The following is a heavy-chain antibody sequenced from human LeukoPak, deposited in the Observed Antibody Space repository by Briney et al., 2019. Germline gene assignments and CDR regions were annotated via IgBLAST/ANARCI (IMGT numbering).Heavy chain of an antibody. V-gene: IGHV3-48*03. CDR3: AREGMSYLYLDY. D-gene: IGHD3-16*02. Sequence: PGGSLRLSCAASGFTFSSFEMNWVRQAPGKGLEWVSYISGSGSTVYYTDSVKGRFTVSRDNAKNSLYLQMNTLRAEDTAVYYSAREGMSYLYLDYWGQGTLVIVSS. CDR2: ISGSGSTV. J-gene: IGHJ4*02. CDR1: GFTFSSFE.